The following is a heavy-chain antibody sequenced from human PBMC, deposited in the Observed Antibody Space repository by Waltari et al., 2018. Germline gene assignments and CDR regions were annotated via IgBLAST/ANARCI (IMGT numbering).Heavy chain of an antibody. V-gene: IGHV1-69*04. J-gene: IGHJ6*02. D-gene: IGHD3-10*01. CDR1: GGTFSSYA. Sequence: QVQLVQSGAEVKKPGSSVKVSCKASGGTFSSYAISWVRQAPGPGLEWMGRIIPVIGIANYAQKFQGRVTITADKSTSTAYMGLSSLRSEDTAVYYCAGMSYYYGSGSFHYYGMDVWGQGTTVTVSS. CDR2: IIPVIGIA. CDR3: AGMSYYYGSGSFHYYGMDV.